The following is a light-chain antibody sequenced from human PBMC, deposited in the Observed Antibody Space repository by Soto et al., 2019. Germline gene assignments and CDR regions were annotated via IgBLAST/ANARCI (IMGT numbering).Light chain of an antibody. J-gene: IGKJ3*01. CDR1: QSVSSSY. CDR2: DTS. CDR3: LQYGRSPIST. V-gene: IGKV3-20*01. Sequence: EIVLTQSPGTLSLSPGERATLSCRASQSVSSSYLAWYQHKPGQAPRLLIYDTSTRATGVPDRFSGRGSGTDFTLSINRLEPEDFAVYYCLQYGRSPISTFGPGTKVEIK.